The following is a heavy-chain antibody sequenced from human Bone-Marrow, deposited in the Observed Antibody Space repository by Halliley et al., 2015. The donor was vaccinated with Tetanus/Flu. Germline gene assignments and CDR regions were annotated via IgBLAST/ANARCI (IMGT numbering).Heavy chain of an antibody. Sequence: LEWVSSVSSSSVYIFYADSVRGRFTISRDNTKTSLHLQMNSLRAEDTAVYYCVRGRTATPGYFDYWGQGALVTVSS. CDR2: VSSSSVYI. J-gene: IGHJ4*02. D-gene: IGHD1-1*01. V-gene: IGHV3-21*04. CDR3: VRGRTATPGYFDY.